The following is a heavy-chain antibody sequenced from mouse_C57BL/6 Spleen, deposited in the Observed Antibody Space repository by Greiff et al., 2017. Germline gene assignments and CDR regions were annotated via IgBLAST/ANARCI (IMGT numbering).Heavy chain of an antibody. CDR3: ASPYYPYAMDY. J-gene: IGHJ4*01. CDR1: GFTFSDYG. Sequence: EVQVVESGGGLVKPGGSLKLSCAASGFTFSDYGMHWVRQAPEKGLEWVAYISSGSSTIYYADTVKGRFTISRDNAKNTLFLQMTSLRSEDTAMYYCASPYYPYAMDYWGQGTSVTVSS. V-gene: IGHV5-17*01. CDR2: ISSGSSTI. D-gene: IGHD2-10*01.